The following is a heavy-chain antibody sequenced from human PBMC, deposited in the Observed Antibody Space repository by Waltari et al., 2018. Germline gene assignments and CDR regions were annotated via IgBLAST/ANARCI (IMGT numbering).Heavy chain of an antibody. J-gene: IGHJ4*02. CDR1: GDSMSGNYW. CDR3: ARDRGRGLYLDS. V-gene: IGHV4-4*02. CDR2: IHRSGRT. Sequence: QVQLQESGPGLVTPSGTLSLTCTIPGDSMSGNYWWSWVRQPPGKGLEWIGQIHRSGRTNYNPPLESRVTVSMDMSNSQFSLEVTYVTAADTALYFCARDRGRGLYLDSWGRGTLVTVS. D-gene: IGHD2-15*01.